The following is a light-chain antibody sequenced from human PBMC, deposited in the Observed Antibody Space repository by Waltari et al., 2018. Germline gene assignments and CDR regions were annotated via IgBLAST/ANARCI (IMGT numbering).Light chain of an antibody. V-gene: IGLV2-14*01. CDR2: EVS. Sequence: QSALTQPASVSGSPGQSITISCTGTTSDVGGYNYVSWYQPHPGSAPKLILYEVSNRPSGVSNRFSGSKSGTTASLTISGLQAEDEADYYCSSYTRSTTLVFGGGTKLTVL. J-gene: IGLJ3*02. CDR1: TSDVGGYNY. CDR3: SSYTRSTTLV.